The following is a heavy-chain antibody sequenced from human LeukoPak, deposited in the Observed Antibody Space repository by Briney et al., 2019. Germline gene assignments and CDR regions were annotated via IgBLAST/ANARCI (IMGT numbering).Heavy chain of an antibody. CDR2: ISSSGSTI. D-gene: IGHD4-23*01. V-gene: IGHV3-48*03. J-gene: IGHJ4*02. CDR1: GFTFSSYE. CDR3: AREPYGGNLYYFDY. Sequence: GGSLRLSCAASGFTFSSYEMNWVRQAPGKGLEWVSYISSSGSTIYYADSVKGRFTISRDNSKNTLYLQMNSLRAADTAVYYCAREPYGGNLYYFDYWGQGTLVTVSS.